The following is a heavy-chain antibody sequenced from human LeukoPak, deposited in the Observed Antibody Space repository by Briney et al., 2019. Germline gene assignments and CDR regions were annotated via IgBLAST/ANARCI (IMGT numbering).Heavy chain of an antibody. V-gene: IGHV3-48*03. CDR3: AELGITMVGGV. J-gene: IGHJ6*04. CDR2: ISSSGSTI. CDR1: GFTFSSYE. Sequence: GSLRLSCAASGFTFSSYEMNWVRQAPGKGLEWVSYISSSGSTIYYADSVKGRFTISRDNAKNSLYLQMNSLRAEDTAVYYCAELGITMVGGVWGKGTTVTISS. D-gene: IGHD3-10*02.